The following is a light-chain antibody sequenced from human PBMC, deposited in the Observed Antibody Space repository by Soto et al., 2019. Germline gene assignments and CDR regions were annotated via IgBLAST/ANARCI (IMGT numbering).Light chain of an antibody. J-gene: IGKJ4*01. V-gene: IGKV3-11*01. Sequence: EIVLTQSPVTLSLSPGERATLSCRTSQSIGSYLAWYQQKPGQAPRLLIYDASNRATGTPARFSGSGSGTDFTLTISSLEPEDFAVYYCQQRTDWPPFGGGTKVEIK. CDR2: DAS. CDR3: QQRTDWPP. CDR1: QSIGSY.